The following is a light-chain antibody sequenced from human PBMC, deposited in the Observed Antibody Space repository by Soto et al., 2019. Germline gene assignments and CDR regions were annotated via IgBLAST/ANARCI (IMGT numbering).Light chain of an antibody. CDR1: SSDVGGYNY. Sequence: QSVRTQPRSVSGSPGQSVTISCTGTSSDVGGYNYVSWYQQHPGKAPKLMVYDVTARPSGVPDRFSGSKSGNTASLTISGLQAEDEADYYCCSYAGSYIFVFGTGTKVTVL. J-gene: IGLJ1*01. V-gene: IGLV2-11*01. CDR2: DVT. CDR3: CSYAGSYIFV.